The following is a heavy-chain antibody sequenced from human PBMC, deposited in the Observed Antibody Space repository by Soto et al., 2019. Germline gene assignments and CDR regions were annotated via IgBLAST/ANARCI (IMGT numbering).Heavy chain of an antibody. CDR3: ARSGYSSAWYTAFDS. CDR1: GDTISGYY. V-gene: IGHV4-4*07. J-gene: IGHJ4*02. D-gene: IGHD6-19*01. Sequence: PSETLSLTCTVSGDTISGYYWNWIRQPAGKGLEWIGRIYASGSTISNRSLRSRVALSVDTSKNQFSLNLNSVTAADTAMYYCARSGYSSAWYTAFDSWSQGTLVTVYS. CDR2: IYASGST.